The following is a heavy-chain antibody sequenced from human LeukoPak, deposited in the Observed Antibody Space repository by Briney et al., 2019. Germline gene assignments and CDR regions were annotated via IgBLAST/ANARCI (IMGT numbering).Heavy chain of an antibody. CDR3: AKGDCSSTSCYYFDY. Sequence: GGSLRLSCSASGFISSTSAMNWVRQAPGKGLEWVSGISGSGGSTYYADSVKGRFTISRDNSKNTLYLQMNSLRAEDTAVYYCAKGDCSSTSCYYFDYWGQGTLVTVSS. D-gene: IGHD2-2*01. CDR1: GFISSTSA. CDR2: ISGSGGST. J-gene: IGHJ4*02. V-gene: IGHV3-23*01.